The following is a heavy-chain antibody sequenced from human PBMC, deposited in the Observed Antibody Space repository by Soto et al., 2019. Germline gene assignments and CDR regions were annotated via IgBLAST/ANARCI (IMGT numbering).Heavy chain of an antibody. J-gene: IGHJ4*02. V-gene: IGHV3-48*02. CDR1: GFTFNTYT. Sequence: GSLRLSCAASGFTFNTYTIHRVRQAPGKGLEWVASIRSSSNTMYYADSVKGRFTISSDNVKNSLYLQMSSLRDDDSAIYYCAREVYDTSGYFYYWGRGTRVTVSS. D-gene: IGHD3-22*01. CDR3: AREVYDTSGYFYY. CDR2: IRSSSNTM.